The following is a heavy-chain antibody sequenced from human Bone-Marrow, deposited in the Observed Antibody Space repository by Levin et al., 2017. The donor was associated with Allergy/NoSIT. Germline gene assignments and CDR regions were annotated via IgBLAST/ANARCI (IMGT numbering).Heavy chain of an antibody. CDR2: MTGTGGTI. CDR1: GFIFGTYA. Sequence: GESLKISCSASGFIFGTYAMSWVRQAPGKGLEWISSMTGTGGTIYYADSVKGRFTISRDNSKNTLYLQMNALGAEDTARYYCAKRQYSIATHPFDFWGQGTLVTVSS. CDR3: AKRQYSIATHPFDF. V-gene: IGHV3-23*01. D-gene: IGHD4-11*01. J-gene: IGHJ4*02.